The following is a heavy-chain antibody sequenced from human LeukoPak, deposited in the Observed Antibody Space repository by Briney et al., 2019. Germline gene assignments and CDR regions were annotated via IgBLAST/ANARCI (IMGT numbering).Heavy chain of an antibody. CDR3: AREAAAYYFDY. V-gene: IGHV3-30-3*01. J-gene: IGHJ4*02. CDR2: ISYDGSNK. Sequence: GGSLRLSCAASGFTFSSYAMHWVRQAPGKGLEWVAVISYDGSNKYYADSVKGRFTISRDNSKNTLYLQMNSQRAEDTAVYYCAREAAAYYFDYWGQGTLVTVSS. CDR1: GFTFSSYA. D-gene: IGHD2-2*01.